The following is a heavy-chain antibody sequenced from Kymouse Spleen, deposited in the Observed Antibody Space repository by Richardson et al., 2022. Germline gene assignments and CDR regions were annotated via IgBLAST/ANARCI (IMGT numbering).Heavy chain of an antibody. V-gene: IGHV4-34*01. J-gene: IGHJ5*02. D-gene: IGHD3-3*01. CDR3: ARGYDFWSGYHNWFDP. Sequence: QVQLQQWGAGLLKPSETLSLTCAVYGGSFSGYYWSWIRQPPGKGLEWIGEINHSGSTNYNPSLKSRVTISVDTSKNQFSLKLSSVTAADTAVYYCARGYDFWSGYHNWFDPWGQGTLVTVSS. CDR1: GGSFSGYY. CDR2: INHSGST.